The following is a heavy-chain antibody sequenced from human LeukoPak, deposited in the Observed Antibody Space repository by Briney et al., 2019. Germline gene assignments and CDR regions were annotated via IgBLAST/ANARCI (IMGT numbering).Heavy chain of an antibody. J-gene: IGHJ6*03. Sequence: ASVKVSCKASGYTFTSYAMNCVRQAPGQGLEWMGWINTNTGNPTYAQGFTGRFVFSLDTSVSTAYLQISSLKAEDTAVYYCASGAAAGNYYYYMDVWGKGTTVTVSS. CDR3: ASGAAAGNYYYYMDV. V-gene: IGHV7-4-1*02. CDR2: INTNTGNP. CDR1: GYTFTSYA. D-gene: IGHD6-13*01.